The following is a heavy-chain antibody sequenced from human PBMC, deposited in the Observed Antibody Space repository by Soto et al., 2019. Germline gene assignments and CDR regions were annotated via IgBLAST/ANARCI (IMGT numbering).Heavy chain of an antibody. Sequence: PGGSLRLSCAASGFTFSNAWRNWVRQAPGKGLEWVGGIKSKTDGGTTDFAASVKGSFAISRDESKNMVYLQMNSLKTEDTAVYYCTTDSYITPVIIRSDYWGHGTLVTVSS. CDR1: GFTFSNAW. V-gene: IGHV3-15*07. J-gene: IGHJ4*01. CDR2: IKSKTDGGTT. D-gene: IGHD1-20*01. CDR3: TTDSYITPVIIRSDY.